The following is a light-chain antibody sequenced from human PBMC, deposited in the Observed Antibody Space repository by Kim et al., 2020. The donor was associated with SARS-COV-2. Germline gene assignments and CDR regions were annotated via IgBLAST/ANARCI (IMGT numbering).Light chain of an antibody. CDR3: QQFNSYPT. CDR1: QGISSA. Sequence: AIQLTQSPSSLSASVGDRVTITCRASQGISSALAWHQQKPGKAPKLLIYDASSLESGAPSRFSGSGSGTDFTLTISSLQPEDFATYYCQQFNSYPTFGGGTKVDIK. CDR2: DAS. V-gene: IGKV1-13*02. J-gene: IGKJ4*01.